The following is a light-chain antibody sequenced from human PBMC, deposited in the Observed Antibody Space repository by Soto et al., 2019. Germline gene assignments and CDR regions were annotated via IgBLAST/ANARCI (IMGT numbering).Light chain of an antibody. CDR2: AAS. J-gene: IGKJ4*01. Sequence: DIQMPQSPSSLSASVGDTITITCRASQTISRNLNWYQQKPGKAPKLLIHAASNLHSGVPSRFSGSGSGTDFTLTISSLQPEDSATYYCQQTYSTPVTFGGGTKVEIK. CDR1: QTISRN. V-gene: IGKV1-39*01. CDR3: QQTYSTPVT.